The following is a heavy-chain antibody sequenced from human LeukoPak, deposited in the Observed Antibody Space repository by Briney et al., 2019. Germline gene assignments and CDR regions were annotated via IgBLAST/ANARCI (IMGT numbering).Heavy chain of an antibody. D-gene: IGHD3-22*01. V-gene: IGHV4-34*01. J-gene: IGHJ4*02. CDR1: GGSLSGYY. Sequence: SETLSLTCAVYGGSLSGYYWSWIRQPPGKGLEWIGEINHSGSTYYIPSLKSRVTISLDTSKNHFSLKLSSVTAADTAVYYCALHYYDSSGYHDYWGQGTLVTVSS. CDR2: INHSGST. CDR3: ALHYYDSSGYHDY.